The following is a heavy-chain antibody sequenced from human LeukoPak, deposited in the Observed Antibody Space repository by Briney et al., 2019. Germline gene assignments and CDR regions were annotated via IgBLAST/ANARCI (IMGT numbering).Heavy chain of an antibody. CDR3: ARHRGLGFGYYYYYMDV. CDR2: IYPGDSDT. Sequence: GESLKISCKGSGYSFTSYWIGWVRQMPGKGLEWMGIIYPGDSDTRYSPSFQGQVTISADKPISTAYLQWSSLKASDTAMYYCARHRGLGFGYYYYYMDVWGKGTTVTVSS. CDR1: GYSFTSYW. J-gene: IGHJ6*03. V-gene: IGHV5-51*01. D-gene: IGHD3-10*01.